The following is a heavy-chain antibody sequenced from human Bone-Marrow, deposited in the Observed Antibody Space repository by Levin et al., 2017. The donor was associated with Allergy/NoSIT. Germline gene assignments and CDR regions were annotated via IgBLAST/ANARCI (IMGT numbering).Heavy chain of an antibody. V-gene: IGHV4-4*02. Sequence: PSETLSLTCAVSGGSISSSNWWTWVRQSPGKGLEWIGEIYHTGSTNYNPSLKSRVTMSIDKSRNQFSLRLNSVTAADTAVYYCARGGGYCNSNSCFTEWYFDLWGRGTLVTVSS. J-gene: IGHJ2*01. CDR3: ARGGGYCNSNSCFTEWYFDL. D-gene: IGHD2-2*02. CDR1: GGSISSSNW. CDR2: IYHTGST.